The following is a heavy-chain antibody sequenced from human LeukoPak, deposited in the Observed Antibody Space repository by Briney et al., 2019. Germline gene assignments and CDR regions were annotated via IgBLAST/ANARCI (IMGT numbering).Heavy chain of an antibody. D-gene: IGHD6-13*01. CDR1: GGTFSSYA. CDR3: ARAAGGIAAAGFFDY. J-gene: IGHJ4*02. CDR2: IIPIFGTA. V-gene: IGHV1-69*06. Sequence: SVKVSCKASGGTFSSYAISWVRQAPGQGLEWMGGIIPIFGTANYAQKFQGRVTITADKSTSTAYVELSSLRSEDTAVYYCARAAGGIAAAGFFDYWGQGTLVTVSS.